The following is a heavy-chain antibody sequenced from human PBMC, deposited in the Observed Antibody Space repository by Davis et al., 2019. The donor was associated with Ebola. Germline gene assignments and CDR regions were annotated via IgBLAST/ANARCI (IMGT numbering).Heavy chain of an antibody. Sequence: LSLTCAASGFTFSSYGMHWVRQAPGKGLEWVAVIWYDGSNKYYADSVKGRFTISRDNSKNTLYLQMNSLRAEDTAVYYCARGDTAMVTWFDYWGQGTLVTVTS. CDR2: IWYDGSNK. CDR1: GFTFSSYG. V-gene: IGHV3-33*01. D-gene: IGHD5-18*01. CDR3: ARGDTAMVTWFDY. J-gene: IGHJ4*02.